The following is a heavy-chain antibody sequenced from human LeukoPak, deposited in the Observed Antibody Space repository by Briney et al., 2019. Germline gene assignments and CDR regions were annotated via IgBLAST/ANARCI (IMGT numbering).Heavy chain of an antibody. Sequence: TSETLSFTCTVSGGSISSYYWSWIRQPAGKGLEWIGRIYTSGSTNYNPSLKSRVTISVDTSKNQFSLKLSSVTAADTAVYYCARAPYYYGSGSYGEDYWGQGTLVTVSS. CDR1: GGSISSYY. D-gene: IGHD3-10*01. J-gene: IGHJ4*02. CDR3: ARAPYYYGSGSYGEDY. V-gene: IGHV4-4*07. CDR2: IYTSGST.